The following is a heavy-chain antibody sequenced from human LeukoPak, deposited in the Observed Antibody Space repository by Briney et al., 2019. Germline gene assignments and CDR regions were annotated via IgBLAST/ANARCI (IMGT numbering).Heavy chain of an antibody. D-gene: IGHD3-22*01. V-gene: IGHV3-74*01. CDR1: GFTFSSYW. CDR2: INSDGSST. Sequence: GGSLRLSCAASGFTFSSYWMHWVRQAPGKGLVWVSRINSDGSSTSYADSVKGRFTISRDNAKNTLYLQMNSLRAEDTAVYYCARASYDSSGYYYDAFDIWGQGTMVTVSS. CDR3: ARASYDSSGYYYDAFDI. J-gene: IGHJ3*02.